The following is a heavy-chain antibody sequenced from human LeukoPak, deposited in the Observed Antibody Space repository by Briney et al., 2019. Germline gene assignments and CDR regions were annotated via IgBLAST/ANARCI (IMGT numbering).Heavy chain of an antibody. CDR1: GGSISSYY. CDR2: IYYSGST. J-gene: IGHJ6*02. V-gene: IGHV4-59*12. D-gene: IGHD2-15*01. CDR3: ARDQGPLYCSGGSCYSDASYYYYGMDV. Sequence: PSETLSLTCTVSGGSISSYYWSWIRQPPGKGLEWIGYIYYSGSTNYNPSLKSRVTMSVDTSKNQFSLKLSSVTAADTAVYYCARDQGPLYCSGGSCYSDASYYYYGMDVWGQGTTVTVSS.